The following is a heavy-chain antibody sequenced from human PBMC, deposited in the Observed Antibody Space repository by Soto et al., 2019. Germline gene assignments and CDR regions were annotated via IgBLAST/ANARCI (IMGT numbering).Heavy chain of an antibody. D-gene: IGHD3-22*01. Sequence: EVQLVESGGGLIQPGGSLRLSCAVSGFTVSNNYMSWVRQAPGKGLEGVSVIYSGGCTAYADSVKGRFTISRDNSETTLYLQMHSLGPEDTAIYYCARTPETSGYCYYFDSWGQGTLITVSS. CDR2: IYSGGCT. J-gene: IGHJ4*02. CDR1: GFTVSNNY. CDR3: ARTPETSGYCYYFDS. V-gene: IGHV3-66*02.